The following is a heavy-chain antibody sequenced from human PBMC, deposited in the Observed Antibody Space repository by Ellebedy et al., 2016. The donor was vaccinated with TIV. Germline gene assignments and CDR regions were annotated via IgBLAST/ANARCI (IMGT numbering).Heavy chain of an antibody. CDR1: GFTFSSYW. CDR2: ISWNSGSI. J-gene: IGHJ4*02. CDR3: AKGPDIVATILDY. V-gene: IGHV3-9*01. Sequence: GGSLRLSXAASGFTFSSYWMSWVRQAPGKGLEWVSGISWNSGSIGYADSVKGRFTISRDNAKNSLYLQMNSLRAEDTALYYCAKGPDIVATILDYWGQGTLVTVSS. D-gene: IGHD5-12*01.